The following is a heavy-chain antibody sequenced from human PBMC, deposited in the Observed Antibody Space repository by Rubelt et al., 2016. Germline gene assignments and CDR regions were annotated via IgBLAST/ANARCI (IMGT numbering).Heavy chain of an antibody. D-gene: IGHD2-2*01. V-gene: IGHV4-38-2*01. CDR2: IYQSGST. J-gene: IGHJ2*01. Sequence: EWIGSIYQSGSTYYNPSLKSRVTISIDTSKNQFSLKLSSVTAADTAVYYCARIFSGNKGSVVPAANWFFALWGRGTLVTVSS. CDR3: ARIFSGNKGSVVPAANWFFAL.